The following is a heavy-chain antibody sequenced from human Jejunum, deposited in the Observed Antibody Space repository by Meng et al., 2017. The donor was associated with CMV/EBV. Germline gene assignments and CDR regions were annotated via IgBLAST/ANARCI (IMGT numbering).Heavy chain of an antibody. V-gene: IGHV1-18*01. CDR2: FINNVDT. CDR3: ARGTPGRSYSDY. CDR1: GYTFARYG. J-gene: IGHJ4*02. D-gene: IGHD3-10*01. Sequence: QVHLVEAVAEVKKPGASGRVSCEDSGYTFARYGVSWLRQAPGQGLEWMGWFINNVDTYSAQKFQGRVTMNTDTHTSTAFMELRSLRSDDTAVYYCARGTPGRSYSDYWGQGTLVTVSS.